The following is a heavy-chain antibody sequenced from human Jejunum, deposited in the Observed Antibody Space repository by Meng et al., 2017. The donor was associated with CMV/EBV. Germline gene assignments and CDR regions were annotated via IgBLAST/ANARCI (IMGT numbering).Heavy chain of an antibody. D-gene: IGHD3-10*01. CDR3: ASGFLPSWFDP. Sequence: QVQLVQSGSELKKPGASVKVSCKASGYTFTSYTMNWVRQAPGQGLEWMGWISAYNGKTNYAQKFQGRVTMTTDTSTSTAYMEVRSLTSDDTAVYYCASGFLPSWFDPWGQGTLVTVSS. CDR2: ISAYNGKT. J-gene: IGHJ5*02. CDR1: GYTFTSYT. V-gene: IGHV1-18*01.